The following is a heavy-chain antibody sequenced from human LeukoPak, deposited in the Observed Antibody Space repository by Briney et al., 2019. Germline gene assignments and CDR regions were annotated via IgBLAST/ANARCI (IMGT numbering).Heavy chain of an antibody. CDR1: GVPINSDY. D-gene: IGHD4-23*01. CDR3: ARGAGRWAI. CDR2: IYSSGST. J-gene: IGHJ3*02. V-gene: IGHV4-59*01. Sequence: SETLSLTCTVSGVPINSDYWNWLRQPPGQGLEWIVYIYSSGSTNYNPSLNSRVSISLDTSKNQLSLKLGSVTAADTAVYYCARGAGRWAIWGQGTMVTVSS.